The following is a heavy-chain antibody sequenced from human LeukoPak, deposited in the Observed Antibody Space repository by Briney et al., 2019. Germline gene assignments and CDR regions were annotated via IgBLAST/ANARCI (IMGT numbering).Heavy chain of an antibody. D-gene: IGHD3-22*01. CDR2: IKEDGSEK. CDR3: ARESSGYYYVFDY. CDR1: GFTFSNYW. V-gene: IGHV3-7*01. Sequence: GGSLRLSCEASGFTFSNYWMSWVRQTPGKGLEWVANIKEDGSEKNYVDSVKGRFTLSRDNAKNSLYLQMNSLRAEDTAVYYCARESSGYYYVFDYWGQGTLVTVSS. J-gene: IGHJ4*02.